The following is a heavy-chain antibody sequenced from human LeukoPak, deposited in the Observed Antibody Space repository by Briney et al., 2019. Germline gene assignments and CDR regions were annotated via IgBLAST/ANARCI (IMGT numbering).Heavy chain of an antibody. J-gene: IGHJ4*02. CDR3: VTDLGRSYFYFDI. CDR1: GYSLRVLS. Sequence: ASVKVSCRISGYSLRVLSIHWARQAPGEGLEWMGGIDPQDGETIYAQSFKGRVTITEDTSTDTGYMELRSLRSDDTAVYYCVTDLGRSYFYFDIWGQGTLVIVSS. V-gene: IGHV1-24*01. CDR2: IDPQDGET. D-gene: IGHD3-10*01.